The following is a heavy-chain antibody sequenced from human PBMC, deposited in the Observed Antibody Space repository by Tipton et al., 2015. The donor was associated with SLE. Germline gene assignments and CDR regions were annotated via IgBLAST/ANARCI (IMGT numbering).Heavy chain of an antibody. V-gene: IGHV4-61*09. J-gene: IGHJ4*02. CDR2: TKADVGT. CDR3: ARGHLQVYDFRNYQFGRYFDI. Sequence: LRLSCTVSGGSITTVGYYWSWIRQSPGKGLEWLGETKADVGTKYNPSLMSRATISRDTSKRQVSLKVRSMTAADTGIYYCARGHLQVYDFRNYQFGRYFDIWGQGIPVVVSS. CDR1: GGSITTVGYY. D-gene: IGHD3-3*01.